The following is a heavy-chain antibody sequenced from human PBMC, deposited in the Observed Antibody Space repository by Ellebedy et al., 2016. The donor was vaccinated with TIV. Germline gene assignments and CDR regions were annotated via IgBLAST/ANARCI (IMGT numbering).Heavy chain of an antibody. V-gene: IGHV4-59*08. CDR1: GGTISSTY. Sequence: MPSETLSLTCTVSGGTISSTYWDWIRQPPGKGLDWMGYIYNSVITNYNPSLKSRVTMSVDTSKRQLSLKLRSVTAADTAVYYCARRYSGSSYHYFDYWGQGTLVIGSS. CDR3: ARRYSGSSYHYFDY. CDR2: IYNSVIT. J-gene: IGHJ4*02. D-gene: IGHD1-26*01.